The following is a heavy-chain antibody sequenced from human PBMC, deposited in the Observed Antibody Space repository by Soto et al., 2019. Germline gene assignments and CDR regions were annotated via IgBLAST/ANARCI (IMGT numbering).Heavy chain of an antibody. CDR2: ISWNSGSI. V-gene: IGHV3-9*01. Sequence: PGGSLRLSCAASGFTFDDYAMHWVRQAPGKGLEWVSGISWNSGSIGYADSVRGRFTISRDNAKNSLYLQMNSLRAEDTALYYCAKKSGGTHAFDIWGQGTMVTVSS. CDR3: AKKSGGTHAFDI. CDR1: GFTFDDYA. J-gene: IGHJ3*02. D-gene: IGHD3-3*01.